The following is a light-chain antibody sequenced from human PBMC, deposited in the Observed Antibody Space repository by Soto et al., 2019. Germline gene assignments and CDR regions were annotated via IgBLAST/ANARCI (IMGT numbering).Light chain of an antibody. CDR1: ESLIHSDGSTY. V-gene: IGKV2-30*02. Sequence: DVVMTQSPLSLPVTLGQPASISCRSSESLIHSDGSTYLSWFQQRPSQSPRRLIYEVSDRDSGVPDRFSGSGSGTDFILKISRVEAEDVGVYYCMQGTRWPWTFGQGTEVDIK. J-gene: IGKJ1*01. CDR3: MQGTRWPWT. CDR2: EVS.